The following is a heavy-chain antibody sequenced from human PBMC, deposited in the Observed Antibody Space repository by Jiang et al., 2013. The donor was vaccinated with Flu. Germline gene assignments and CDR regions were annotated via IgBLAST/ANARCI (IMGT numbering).Heavy chain of an antibody. J-gene: IGHJ4*02. CDR3: AREGPGYNYVDF. CDR1: GDSISSGGYY. Sequence: PGLVKPSQTLSVTCTVSGDSISSGGYYWSWVRQHPGKGLEWIGHIYYSGTTYYNPSLESRVSISMDTPKNQFSLRLASVSAADTAVYYCAREGPGYNYVDFWGQGTLVTVSS. V-gene: IGHV4-31*03. D-gene: IGHD5-18*01. CDR2: IYYSGTT.